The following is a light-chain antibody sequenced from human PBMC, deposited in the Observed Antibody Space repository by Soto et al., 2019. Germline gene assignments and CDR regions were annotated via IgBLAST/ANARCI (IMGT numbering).Light chain of an antibody. CDR2: GSS. V-gene: IGKV1-9*01. J-gene: IGKJ4*01. CDR1: QDIGLF. CDR3: QQRKSYPRS. Sequence: DIQLTQSPSFLSASVGDRVSITCRASQDIGLFLAWYQQIPGQAPRLLMYGSSRVENGVPSRFSGSESGTELTLTVSSLQPEDFGTYYCQQRKSYPRSFGGGTKVDIK.